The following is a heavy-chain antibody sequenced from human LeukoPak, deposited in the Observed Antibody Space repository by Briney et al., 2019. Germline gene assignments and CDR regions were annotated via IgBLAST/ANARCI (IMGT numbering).Heavy chain of an antibody. V-gene: IGHV4-31*03. CDR2: IYYCGST. CDR1: GGSISSGGYY. J-gene: IGHJ4*02. Sequence: SETLSLTYTVSGGSISSGGYYWSWIRQHPGKGLEWIGYIYYCGSTYYNPSLKSRVTISVDTSKNQFSLKLSSVTAADTAVYYCARRSGDYTHFDYWGQGTLVTVSS. D-gene: IGHD4-17*01. CDR3: ARRSGDYTHFDY.